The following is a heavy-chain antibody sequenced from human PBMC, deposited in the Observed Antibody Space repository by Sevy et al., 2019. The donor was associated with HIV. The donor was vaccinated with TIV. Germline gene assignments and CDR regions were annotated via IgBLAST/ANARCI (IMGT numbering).Heavy chain of an antibody. CDR3: VKDRIETILWSKGDWFDP. Sequence: GGSLRLSCSASGFIFSNYAMHWVRQAPGKGLEYVSGLSSHNAGSTYYADSVNGRFTISWDNSKNTLYLQMTSLRTEDTAVYYCVKDRIETILWSKGDWFDPWGQGTLVTVSS. CDR2: LSSHNAGST. V-gene: IGHV3-64D*06. J-gene: IGHJ5*02. D-gene: IGHD3-9*01. CDR1: GFIFSNYA.